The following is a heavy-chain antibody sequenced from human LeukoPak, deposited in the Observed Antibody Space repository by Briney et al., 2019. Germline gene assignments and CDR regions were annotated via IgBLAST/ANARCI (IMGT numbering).Heavy chain of an antibody. Sequence: TFSSYAMSWVRQPPGKGLEWIGSIYYSGSTYYNPSLKSRVTISVDTSKNQFSLKLSSVTAADTAVYYCARDGNYYDSSGYHYLGAFDIWGQGTMVTVSS. CDR2: IYYSGST. CDR3: ARDGNYYDSSGYHYLGAFDI. CDR1: TFSSYA. D-gene: IGHD3-22*01. V-gene: IGHV4-39*07. J-gene: IGHJ3*02.